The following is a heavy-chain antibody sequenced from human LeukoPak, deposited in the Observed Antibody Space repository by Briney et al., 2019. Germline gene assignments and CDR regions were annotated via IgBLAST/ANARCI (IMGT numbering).Heavy chain of an antibody. V-gene: IGHV4-39*07. CDR1: GFTFSSYE. CDR3: ARVTGYMIEDYFDY. D-gene: IGHD3-22*01. Sequence: GSLRLSCAASGFTFSSYEMNWIRQPPGKGLEWIGSIYYSGSTYYNPSLKSRVTISVDTSKNQFSLKLSSVTAADTAVYYCARVTGYMIEDYFDYWGQGTLVTVSS. J-gene: IGHJ4*02. CDR2: IYYSGST.